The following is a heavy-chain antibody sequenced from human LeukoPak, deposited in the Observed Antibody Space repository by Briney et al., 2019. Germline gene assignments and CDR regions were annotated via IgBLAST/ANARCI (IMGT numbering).Heavy chain of an antibody. Sequence: TGGSLRLSCAASGFTFSSYSMNWVRQAPGKGLECVSYISSSSSTIYYADSVKGRFTISRDNAKNSLYPQMNSLRAEDTAVYYCARDRSYDTSGYDNYWGQGTLVTVSS. V-gene: IGHV3-48*01. CDR3: ARDRSYDTSGYDNY. CDR2: ISSSSSTI. CDR1: GFTFSSYS. D-gene: IGHD3-22*01. J-gene: IGHJ4*02.